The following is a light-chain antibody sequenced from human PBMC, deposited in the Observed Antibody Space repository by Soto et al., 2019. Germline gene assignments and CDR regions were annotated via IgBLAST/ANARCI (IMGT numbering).Light chain of an antibody. V-gene: IGLV2-8*01. Sequence: QSVLTQRPSASGSPGQSVTISCTRTSSDVGGYNYVSWYQQHPGKAPKLMIYEVSKRPSGVPDRFSGSKSGNTASLTVSGLQAEDEADYYCSSYAGSNNYVFGTGTKVTVL. CDR3: SSYAGSNNYV. J-gene: IGLJ1*01. CDR2: EVS. CDR1: SSDVGGYNY.